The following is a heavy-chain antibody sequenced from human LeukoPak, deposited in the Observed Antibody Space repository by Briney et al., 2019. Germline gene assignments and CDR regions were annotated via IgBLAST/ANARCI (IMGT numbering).Heavy chain of an antibody. V-gene: IGHV1-69*05. CDR3: ARDFSPEYSSSSFDY. CDR2: IIPIFGTA. J-gene: IGHJ4*02. CDR1: GGTFSSYA. Sequence: SVKVSCKASGGTFSSYAISWVRQAPGQGLEWMGGIIPIFGTANYAQKFQGRVTITTDESTSTAYMELSSLRSEDTAVYYCARDFSPEYSSSSFDYWGQGTLVTVSS. D-gene: IGHD6-13*01.